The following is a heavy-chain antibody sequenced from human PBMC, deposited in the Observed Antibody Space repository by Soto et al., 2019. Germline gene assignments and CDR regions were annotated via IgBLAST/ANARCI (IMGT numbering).Heavy chain of an antibody. D-gene: IGHD5-12*01. V-gene: IGHV4-39*01. CDR3: AGRPTSVDI. J-gene: IGHJ3*02. CDR2: IYYSGST. CDR1: GGSISSSSYY. Sequence: SETLSLTCTVSGGSISSSSYYWGWIRQPPGKGLEWIGSIYYSGSTYYNPSLKSRVTISVDTSKNQFSLKLSSVTAADTAVYYCAGRPTSVDIWGQGTMVTVSS.